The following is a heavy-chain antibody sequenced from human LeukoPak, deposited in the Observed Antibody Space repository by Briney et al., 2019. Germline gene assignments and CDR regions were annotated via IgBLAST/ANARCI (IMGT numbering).Heavy chain of an antibody. CDR1: GFTFSSYG. CDR2: IWYDGSNK. D-gene: IGHD4-11*01. Sequence: GGSLRLSCAASGFTFSSYGMHWVRQAPGKGLEWVAGIWYDGSNKDYADSVKGRFTISRDNSKNTMYLQMNSLRAEDTAVYYCARAYGNYVRFNWFDPWGQGTLVTVSS. V-gene: IGHV3-33*01. J-gene: IGHJ5*02. CDR3: ARAYGNYVRFNWFDP.